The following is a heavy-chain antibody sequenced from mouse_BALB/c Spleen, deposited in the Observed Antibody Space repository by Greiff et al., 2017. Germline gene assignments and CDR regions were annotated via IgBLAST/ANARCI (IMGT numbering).Heavy chain of an antibody. Sequence: VQLQQSGPELVKPGASVRISCKASGYTFTSYYIHWVKQRPGQGLEWIGWIYPGNVNTKYNEKFKGKATLTADKSSSTAYMQLSSLTSEDSAVYFCARERGFDYWGQGTTLTVSS. CDR1: GYTFTSYY. J-gene: IGHJ2*01. CDR3: ARERGFDY. V-gene: IGHV1S56*01. CDR2: IYPGNVNT.